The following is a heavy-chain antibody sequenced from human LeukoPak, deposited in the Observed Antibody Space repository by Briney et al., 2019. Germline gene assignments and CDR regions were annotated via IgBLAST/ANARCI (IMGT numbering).Heavy chain of an antibody. CDR3: ARAPVGSATYYYYYMDV. D-gene: IGHD2-15*01. CDR1: GGSISSYY. V-gene: IGHV4-59*01. Sequence: SETLSLTCTVSGGSISSYYWSWIRQPPGKGLEWIGYIYYSGSTNYNPSLKSRVTISVDTSKNQFSLKLSSVTAADTAVYYCARAPVGSATYYYYYMDVWGKGTTVTVSS. J-gene: IGHJ6*03. CDR2: IYYSGST.